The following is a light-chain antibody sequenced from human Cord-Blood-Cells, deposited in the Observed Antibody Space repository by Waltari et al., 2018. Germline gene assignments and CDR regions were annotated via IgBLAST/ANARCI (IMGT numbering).Light chain of an antibody. J-gene: IGKJ1*01. V-gene: IGKV1-27*01. Sequence: DIQMTNSTSSLSASVGDSVTITCRASQGIRNYLAWDQQKPGKVPKLLIYAASAWQSGRPSRFTGSESGTDFTLTSSSLQTEDVATYYCRKYNSAPWTFGEGTKVEIK. CDR1: QGIRNY. CDR3: RKYNSAPWT. CDR2: AAS.